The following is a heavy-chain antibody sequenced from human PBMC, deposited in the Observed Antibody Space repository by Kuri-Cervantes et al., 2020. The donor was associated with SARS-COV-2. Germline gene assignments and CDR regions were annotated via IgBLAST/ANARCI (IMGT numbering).Heavy chain of an antibody. D-gene: IGHD3-10*01. CDR2: ISSSSSYI. CDR3: VKGRPWFGDRTFDY. CDR1: GFTFSSYS. Sequence: AESLRLSCAASGFTFSSYSMNWVRQAPGKGLEWVSSISSSSSYIYYADSVKGRFTISRDNSKNTLYLQMSSLRAEDTAVYYCVKGRPWFGDRTFDYWGQGTLVTVSS. V-gene: IGHV3-21*01. J-gene: IGHJ4*02.